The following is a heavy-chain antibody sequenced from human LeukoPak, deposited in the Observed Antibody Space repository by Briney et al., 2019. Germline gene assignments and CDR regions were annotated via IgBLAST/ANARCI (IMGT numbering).Heavy chain of an antibody. D-gene: IGHD2-15*01. CDR3: AKNGDRGAYCSGGTCYPYYYYYMDV. J-gene: IGHJ6*03. CDR1: GFTLSSYA. Sequence: GGSLRLSCAASGFTLSSYAMSWVRQAPGKGLEWVSAISDTGGTTYYADSVRGRFTISRDNSRNTLYLQMNSLRAEDTAIYYCAKNGDRGAYCSGGTCYPYYYYYMDVWGKGTTVTISS. V-gene: IGHV3-23*01. CDR2: ISDTGGTT.